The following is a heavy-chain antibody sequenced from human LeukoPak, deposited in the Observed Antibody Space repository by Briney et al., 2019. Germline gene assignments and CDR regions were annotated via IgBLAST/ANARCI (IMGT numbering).Heavy chain of an antibody. D-gene: IGHD3-3*02. CDR1: GFTFSSHW. Sequence: GGSLRLSCAASGFTFSSHWMSWVRQAPGKGLEWVANIKQDGSEKYYVDSVKGQFTISRDNARNSLYLQMNSLKAEDTAVYYCARLIEAFGFDYWGKGTLVTVSS. J-gene: IGHJ4*02. CDR3: ARLIEAFGFDY. CDR2: IKQDGSEK. V-gene: IGHV3-7*02.